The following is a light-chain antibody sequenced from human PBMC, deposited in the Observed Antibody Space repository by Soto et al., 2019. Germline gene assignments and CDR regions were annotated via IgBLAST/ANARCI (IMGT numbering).Light chain of an antibody. CDR1: QSISSW. Sequence: DIQMTQSPSTLSASIGDRVTITCRASQSISSWLAWYQQKPGKAPKLLIYDASSLESGDPSRFSGSGSGTEFTLASSSRQTDDCATDYCQQYNSFATFGQGTKVESK. V-gene: IGKV1-5*01. CDR3: QQYNSFAT. CDR2: DAS. J-gene: IGKJ1*01.